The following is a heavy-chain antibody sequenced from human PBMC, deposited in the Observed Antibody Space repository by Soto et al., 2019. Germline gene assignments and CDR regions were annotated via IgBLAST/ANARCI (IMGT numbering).Heavy chain of an antibody. J-gene: IGHJ3*02. CDR1: GGTFSSYA. CDR3: ARVTRTTVTRVWDAFDI. Sequence: QVQLVQSGAEVKKPGSSVKVSCKASGGTFSSYAISWLRQAPGQGLEWMGGIIPIFGTANYAQKFQGRVTITEDESTSTAYMELSSLRSEDTAVYYCARVTRTTVTRVWDAFDIWGQGTMVTVSS. D-gene: IGHD4-17*01. CDR2: IIPIFGTA. V-gene: IGHV1-69*01.